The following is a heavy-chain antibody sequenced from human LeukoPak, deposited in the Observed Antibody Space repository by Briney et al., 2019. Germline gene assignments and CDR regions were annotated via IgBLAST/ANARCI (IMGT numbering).Heavy chain of an antibody. CDR3: AKDSGGTYFYYYYYMDV. D-gene: IGHD1-26*01. Sequence: PGGSLRLSCAASGFTFGTYAMSWVRQAPGKGLEWVSAISAGGATIYYADSVKGRFTVSRDNSKNTLYLQINSLRAEDTAVYYCAKDSGGTYFYYYYYMDVWGKGTTVTVSS. CDR2: ISAGGATI. V-gene: IGHV3-23*01. CDR1: GFTFGTYA. J-gene: IGHJ6*03.